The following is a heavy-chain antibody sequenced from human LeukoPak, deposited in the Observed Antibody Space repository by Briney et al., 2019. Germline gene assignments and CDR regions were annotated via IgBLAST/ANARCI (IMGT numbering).Heavy chain of an antibody. Sequence: PGGSLRLSCAASGFTFSSYAMSWVRQAPGEGLEWVSAITDNGGSTYYADSVKGRFTISRDNSKNTLYLQMNSLRAEDTAVYYCAKGSSPSRPYYFDYWGQGTLVTVSS. CDR2: ITDNGGST. V-gene: IGHV3-23*01. CDR3: AKGSSPSRPYYFDY. D-gene: IGHD1-26*01. CDR1: GFTFSSYA. J-gene: IGHJ4*02.